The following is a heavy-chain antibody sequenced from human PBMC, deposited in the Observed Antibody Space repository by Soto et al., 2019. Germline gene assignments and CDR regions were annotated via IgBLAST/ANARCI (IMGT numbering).Heavy chain of an antibody. V-gene: IGHV3-23*01. D-gene: IGHD2-8*01. CDR3: ARRMTAHFDF. CDR1: GFTFSSSA. J-gene: IGHJ4*02. CDR2: ITGGSDYT. Sequence: EVQLLESGGGLVQPGGSLRLSCAASGFTFSSSAMSWVRQAPGKGLEWVSTITGGSDYTSYPDSVKGRFTISRDNSKNTLYLQINSLRAEDTAIYYCARRMTAHFDFWGQGTLLTVSS.